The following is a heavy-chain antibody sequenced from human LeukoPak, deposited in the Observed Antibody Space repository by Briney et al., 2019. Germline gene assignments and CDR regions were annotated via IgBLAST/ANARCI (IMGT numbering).Heavy chain of an antibody. J-gene: IGHJ4*02. D-gene: IGHD3-10*01. CDR1: GFTFSSYA. CDR3: ARDQASFYFGSGSYSFDY. V-gene: IGHV3-23*01. Sequence: SGGSLRLSCAASGFTFSSYALSWVRQALGKGLEWVSAISGTGGSTNYADSVKGRFTISRDNSKNTLYLQMNSLRGEDTAVYYCARDQASFYFGSGSYSFDYWGPGTLVTVSS. CDR2: ISGTGGST.